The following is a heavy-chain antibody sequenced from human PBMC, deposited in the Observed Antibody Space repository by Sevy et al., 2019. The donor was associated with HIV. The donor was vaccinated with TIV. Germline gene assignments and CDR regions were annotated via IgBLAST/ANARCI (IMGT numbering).Heavy chain of an antibody. CDR3: AREGGTEFLEWLSPPPTIYGMDV. CDR2: INTNTGNP. CDR1: GYTFTSYA. J-gene: IGHJ6*02. Sequence: ASVKVSCKASGYTFTSYAMNWVRQAPGQGLEWMGWINTNTGNPTYAQGFTGRFVFSLDTSVRTAYLQISSLKAEDTAVYYGAREGGTEFLEWLSPPPTIYGMDVWGQGTTVTVSS. D-gene: IGHD3-3*01. V-gene: IGHV7-4-1*02.